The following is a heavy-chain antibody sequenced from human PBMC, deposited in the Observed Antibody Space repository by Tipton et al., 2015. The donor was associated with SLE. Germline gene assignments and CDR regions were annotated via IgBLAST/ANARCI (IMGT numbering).Heavy chain of an antibody. CDR1: GFTFSFYV. V-gene: IGHV3-23*03. CDR2: IYSGDSSTT. CDR3: ATTDYYDILTVVGDY. Sequence: GSLKLSCAASGFTFSFYVMSWVRQAPGKGLEWVSVIYSGDSSTTYYADSVKGRFTISRDNAKNSLYLQMNSLRAEDTAVYYCATTDYYDILTVVGDYWGQGTLVTVSS. D-gene: IGHD3-9*01. J-gene: IGHJ4*02.